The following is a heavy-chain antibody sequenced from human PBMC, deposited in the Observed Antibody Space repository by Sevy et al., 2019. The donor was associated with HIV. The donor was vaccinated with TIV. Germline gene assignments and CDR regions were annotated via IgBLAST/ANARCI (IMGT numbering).Heavy chain of an antibody. V-gene: IGHV1-69*10. D-gene: IGHD2-21*02. CDR3: AGVRPCGGDCYFFDS. CDR1: GGGLSNYG. Sequence: ASVKVSCMASGGGLSNYGMNWVRQAPGQGLEWMGGIIPRVGIANYAQQLQDRATITADESTSAMYLEVRRLRSEDTAVYFCAGVRPCGGDCYFFDSWGQGTLVTVSS. J-gene: IGHJ4*02. CDR2: IIPRVGIA.